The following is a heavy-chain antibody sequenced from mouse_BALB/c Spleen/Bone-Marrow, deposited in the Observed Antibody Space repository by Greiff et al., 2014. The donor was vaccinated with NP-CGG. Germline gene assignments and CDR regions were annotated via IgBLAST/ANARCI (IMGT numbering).Heavy chain of an antibody. V-gene: IGHV3-1*02. CDR3: TRETAVVADFDY. J-gene: IGHJ2*01. CDR2: IHYSGYT. Sequence: DVQLVESGPDLVKPSQSLSLTCTVTGFSITSGYGWPWIRQFPGNKLEWMGYIHYSGYTDYNPSLKSRISITRDTSKNQFFLQLNSVTTEDTATYYCTRETAVVADFDYWGQGTTLTVSS. CDR1: GFSITSGYG. D-gene: IGHD1-1*01.